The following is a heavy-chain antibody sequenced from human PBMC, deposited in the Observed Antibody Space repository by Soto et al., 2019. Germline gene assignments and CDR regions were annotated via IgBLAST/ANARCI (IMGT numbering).Heavy chain of an antibody. Sequence: QVTLKESGPVLVKPTETLTLTCTISGFSLSNGRMGVSWIRQPPGRALEWLAHFFSDAERSYSTSMQSRLTMSQDTSGTQVVLTMTHMDPQDTGTYFCARMNADSDFHYYAMDVWGPGTPVTVSS. CDR3: ARMNADSDFHYYAMDV. D-gene: IGHD4-17*01. V-gene: IGHV2-26*03. CDR1: GFSLSNGRMG. J-gene: IGHJ6*02. CDR2: FFSDAER.